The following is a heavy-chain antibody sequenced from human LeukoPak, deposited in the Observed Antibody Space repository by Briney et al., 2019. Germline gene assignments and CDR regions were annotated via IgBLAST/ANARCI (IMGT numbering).Heavy chain of an antibody. CDR2: INHSGST. CDR1: GGSFSGYY. Sequence: SETLSLTCAVYGGSFSGYYWSWIRQPPGKGLEWIGEINHSGSTNYNPSLKSRVTISVDTSKNQFSLKLSSVTAAVTAVYYCARSGYSYGFSCFDYWGQGTLVTVSS. V-gene: IGHV4-34*01. J-gene: IGHJ4*02. D-gene: IGHD5-18*01. CDR3: ARSGYSYGFSCFDY.